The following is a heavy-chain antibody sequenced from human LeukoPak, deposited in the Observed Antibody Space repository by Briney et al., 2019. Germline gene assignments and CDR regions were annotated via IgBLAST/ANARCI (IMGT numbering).Heavy chain of an antibody. D-gene: IGHD3-10*01. Sequence: GASVKVSCKASVYTFTSYDINWVRQATGQGLEWMGWMNPNSGNTGYAQKFQGRVTMTRDTSISTAYMEMSSLRSEDTAVYYCAREAPPGWFGELSDAFDIWGQGTMVTVSS. CDR3: AREAPPGWFGELSDAFDI. CDR2: MNPNSGNT. CDR1: VYTFTSYD. J-gene: IGHJ3*02. V-gene: IGHV1-8*01.